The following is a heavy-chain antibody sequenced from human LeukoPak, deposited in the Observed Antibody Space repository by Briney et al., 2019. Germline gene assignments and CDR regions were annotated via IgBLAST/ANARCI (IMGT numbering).Heavy chain of an antibody. Sequence: ASVKVSCKASGYTLTGYYMHWVRQAPGQGLEWMGWIKPNSGGTKYAQKFKGRVTMTRDTSISTVYMELSRLRSDDTAVYYCARGSVPTKYSGYDYFGSGWFDPWGQGTLVTVSS. CDR1: GYTLTGYY. V-gene: IGHV1-2*02. CDR3: ARGSVPTKYSGYDYFGSGWFDP. CDR2: IKPNSGGT. D-gene: IGHD5-12*01. J-gene: IGHJ5*02.